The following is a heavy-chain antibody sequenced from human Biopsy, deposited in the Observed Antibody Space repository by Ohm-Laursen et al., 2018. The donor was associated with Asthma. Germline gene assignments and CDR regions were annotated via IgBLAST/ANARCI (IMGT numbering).Heavy chain of an antibody. CDR3: AKSADYYDSTNYLDF. CDR1: GFSFDDCA. CDR2: ISWNSGNI. D-gene: IGHD3-22*01. J-gene: IGHJ4*01. V-gene: IGHV3-9*01. Sequence: SLRLSCAASGFSFDDCAMHWVRQAPGKGLEWVSSISWNSGNIDYADSVKGRFTISRDNAKNSLYLQMQSLRPEDTAFYYCAKSADYYDSTNYLDFWGRGTLVTVSS.